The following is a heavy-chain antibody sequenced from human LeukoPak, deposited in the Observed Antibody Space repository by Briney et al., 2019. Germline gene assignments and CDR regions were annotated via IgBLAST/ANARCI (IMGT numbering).Heavy chain of an antibody. CDR2: IYTSGST. D-gene: IGHD2-2*01. CDR3: ARGGEYCSSTSCYGRFDY. Sequence: SETLSLTCTVSGGSISSGSYYWSWIRQPAGKGLEWIGRIYTSGSTNYNPSLKSRVTISVDTSKNQFSLKLSSVTAADTAVYYCARGGEYCSSTSCYGRFDYWGQGTLVPVSS. V-gene: IGHV4-61*02. J-gene: IGHJ4*02. CDR1: GGSISSGSYY.